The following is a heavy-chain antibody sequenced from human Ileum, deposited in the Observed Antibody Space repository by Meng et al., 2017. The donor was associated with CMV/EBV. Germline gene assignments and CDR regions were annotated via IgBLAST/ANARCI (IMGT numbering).Heavy chain of an antibody. CDR3: TRAGEGHWGSDC. CDR2: IRYAGSNK. J-gene: IGHJ4*02. CDR1: RVGFSDYG. Sequence: GESLKISCAASRVGFSDYGMHWVRQAPGKGLQWVAFIRYAGSNKYYADSVKGRFTISRDNARNTLYMQMNSLRPEDTAVYFCTRAGEGHWGSDCWGQGTLVTVSS. D-gene: IGHD7-27*01. V-gene: IGHV3-30*02.